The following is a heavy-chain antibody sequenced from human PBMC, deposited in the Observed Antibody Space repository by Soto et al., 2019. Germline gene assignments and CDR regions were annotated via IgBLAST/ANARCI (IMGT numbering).Heavy chain of an antibody. CDR1: GNTFSNYY. Sequence: GASVKVSCKASGNTFSNYYIHWVRQAPGQGLEWMGTINPSGGHTTYAQKFLGRVTMTRDTSTSTLYMEVTRLRSEDTAVYYCARGGHVVVVTAAFDYWGQGTLVTVS. CDR2: INPSGGHT. J-gene: IGHJ4*02. D-gene: IGHD2-21*02. V-gene: IGHV1-46*03. CDR3: ARGGHVVVVTAAFDY.